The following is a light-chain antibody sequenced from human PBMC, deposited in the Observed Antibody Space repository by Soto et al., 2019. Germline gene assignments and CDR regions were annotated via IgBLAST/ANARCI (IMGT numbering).Light chain of an antibody. J-gene: IGKJ5*01. Sequence: AIPVTQSPSSLSASVGDRVTFTCRASQDIRGALAWYEQKPGKAPKLLIYDVSTLESGVPSRFSGSGSGTEFTLTISSLQPEDFGTYYCQQFNSYPITFGHGTRLEIK. CDR2: DVS. V-gene: IGKV1-13*02. CDR3: QQFNSYPIT. CDR1: QDIRGA.